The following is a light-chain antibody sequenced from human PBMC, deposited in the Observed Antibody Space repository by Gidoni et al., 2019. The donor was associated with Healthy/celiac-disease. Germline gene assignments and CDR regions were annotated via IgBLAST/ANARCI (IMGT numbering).Light chain of an antibody. CDR3: QQCNNWPPEVT. V-gene: IGKV3-15*01. CDR1: QGVSNN. J-gene: IGKJ5*01. Sequence: EIVMTQSPATLSVSPGERATLPCRASQGVSNNLAWYQQKPGQAPRLLIYGASTRATGIPARFSGSGSGTEFTLTISSLRSEDFAVYYCQQCNNWPPEVTFGQGTRLEIK. CDR2: GAS.